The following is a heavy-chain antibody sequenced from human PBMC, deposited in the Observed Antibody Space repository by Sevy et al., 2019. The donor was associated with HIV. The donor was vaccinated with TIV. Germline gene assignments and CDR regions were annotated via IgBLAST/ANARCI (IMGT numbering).Heavy chain of an antibody. J-gene: IGHJ6*02. CDR2: ISSGSGYI. CDR3: ARDKTILEGRYGMDV. Sequence: GGSLRLSCAASGFSFSNYNMNWVRQAPGKGLEWVSFISSGSGYIYYADSMKGRFTISRDNAKNSLYLQLNSLRAEDTAVYYCARDKTILEGRYGMDVWGQGTTVTVSS. D-gene: IGHD3-3*01. V-gene: IGHV3-21*01. CDR1: GFSFSNYN.